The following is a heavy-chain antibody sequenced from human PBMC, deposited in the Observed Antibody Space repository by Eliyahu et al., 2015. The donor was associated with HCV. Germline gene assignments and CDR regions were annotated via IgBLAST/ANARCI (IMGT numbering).Heavy chain of an antibody. D-gene: IGHD3-16*01. CDR3: AKERIGDYVWGSYVGYYYYGMDV. J-gene: IGHJ6*02. V-gene: IGHV3-30*18. CDR1: GFXFXXYG. Sequence: QVQLVESGGGVFQPGRSLRLSCAASGFXFXXYGMXWXRQAPGKGLEWVAVISYDGSNKYYADSVKGRFTISRDNSKNTLYLQMNSLRAEDTAVYYCAKERIGDYVWGSYVGYYYYGMDVWGQGTTVTVSS. CDR2: ISYDGSNK.